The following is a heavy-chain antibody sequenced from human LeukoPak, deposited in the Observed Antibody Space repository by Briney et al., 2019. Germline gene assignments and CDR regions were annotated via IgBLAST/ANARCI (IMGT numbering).Heavy chain of an antibody. CDR3: ARSLSGYGNYYYGMDV. V-gene: IGHV3-30-3*01. D-gene: IGHD5-12*01. CDR1: GFTFSSYA. CDR2: ISYDGSNK. Sequence: QPGMSLRLSCAASGFTFSSYAMHWVRQAPGKGLEWVAVISYDGSNKYYADSVKGRFTISRDNSKNTLYLQMNSLRAEDTAVYYCARSLSGYGNYYYGMDVWGQGTTVTVSS. J-gene: IGHJ6*02.